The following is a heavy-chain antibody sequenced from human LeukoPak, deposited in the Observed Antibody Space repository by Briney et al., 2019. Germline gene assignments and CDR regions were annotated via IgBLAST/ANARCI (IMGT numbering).Heavy chain of an antibody. CDR1: GDSISSYY. D-gene: IGHD3-22*01. CDR3: ARDLSRDYYDSSGITL. CDR2: IHTSGST. J-gene: IGHJ4*02. Sequence: SETLSLTCTVSGDSISSYYWSWIRQPAGKGLEWIGRIHTSGSTYYNPSLKSRVTISVDTSKNQFSLKLSSVTAADTAVYYCARDLSRDYYDSSGITLWGQGTLVTVSS. V-gene: IGHV4-4*07.